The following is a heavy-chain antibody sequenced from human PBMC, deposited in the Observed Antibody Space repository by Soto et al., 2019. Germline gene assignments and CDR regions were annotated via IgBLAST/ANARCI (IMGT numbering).Heavy chain of an antibody. CDR1: GGSVSNGMYY. CDR3: ARYCNTSYCRHLYYFEY. D-gene: IGHD2-15*01. Sequence: PSETLSLTCTVSGGSVSNGMYYWSWSRQPPGKGLEWMGNVYYDGTTIYNASVKSRVTMSIDTSKDQFFLKLTSVTAADTAVYYCARYCNTSYCRHLYYFEYWGQGTLVTVSS. J-gene: IGHJ4*02. V-gene: IGHV4-61*01. CDR2: VYYDGTT.